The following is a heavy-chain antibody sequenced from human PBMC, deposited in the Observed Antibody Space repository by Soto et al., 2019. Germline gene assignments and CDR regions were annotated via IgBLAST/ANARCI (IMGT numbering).Heavy chain of an antibody. CDR1: GFTFSSYA. V-gene: IGHV3-23*01. CDR3: AKDYYYDSSGYPVPMDV. J-gene: IGHJ6*02. CDR2: ISGSGGST. Sequence: GGSLRLSCAASGFTFSSYAMSWVRQAPGKGLEWVSAISGSGGSTYYADSVKGRFTISRDNSKNTLYLQMNSLRAEDTAVYYCAKDYYYDSSGYPVPMDVWGQGTTVTVSS. D-gene: IGHD3-22*01.